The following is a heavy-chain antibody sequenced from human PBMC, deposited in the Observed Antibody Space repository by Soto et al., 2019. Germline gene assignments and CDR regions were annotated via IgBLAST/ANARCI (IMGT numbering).Heavy chain of an antibody. CDR3: ARETVIIANFFDY. V-gene: IGHV4-31*03. CDR1: GGSISSGGYY. D-gene: IGHD3-10*01. CDR2: IYYSGST. Sequence: QVQLQESGPGLVKPSQTLSLTCTVSGGSISSGGYYWSWIRQHPGKGPEWIGYIYYSGSTYYNPSLKSRVTISADTSKNQFSLKLSSVTAADTAVYYCARETVIIANFFDYWGQGTLVTVSS. J-gene: IGHJ4*02.